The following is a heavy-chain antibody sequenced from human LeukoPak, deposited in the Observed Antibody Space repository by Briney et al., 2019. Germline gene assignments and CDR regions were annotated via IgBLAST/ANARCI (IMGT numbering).Heavy chain of an antibody. V-gene: IGHV3-30-3*01. J-gene: IGHJ3*02. CDR2: ISYDEINK. CDR3: ARDQALYGNGAFNI. D-gene: IGHD2-8*01. Sequence: GGSLRLSCAASEFTFSSYAMHWVRQAPGKGLEWVAVISYDEINKYYADSVKGRFTISRDNSKNTLYMQMNSLRAEDTAVYYCARDQALYGNGAFNIWGQGTLGTVSS. CDR1: EFTFSSYA.